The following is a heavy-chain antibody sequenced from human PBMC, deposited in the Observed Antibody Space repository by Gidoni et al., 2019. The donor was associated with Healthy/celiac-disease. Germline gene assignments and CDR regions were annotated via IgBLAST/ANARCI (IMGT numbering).Heavy chain of an antibody. V-gene: IGHV3-74*01. D-gene: IGHD3-3*01. CDR1: GFSFSSDW. CDR3: ARGRNTRTYYDFWSGYYTSDY. CDR2: INSDGSST. Sequence: EVQLVESGGGLVQPGGSLRLSCAAPGFSFSSDWMHWVRQAPGKGLVWVSRINSDGSSTSYADSVKGRFTISRDNAKNTLYLQMNSLRAEDTAVYYCARGRNTRTYYDFWSGYYTSDYWGQGTLVTVSS. J-gene: IGHJ4*02.